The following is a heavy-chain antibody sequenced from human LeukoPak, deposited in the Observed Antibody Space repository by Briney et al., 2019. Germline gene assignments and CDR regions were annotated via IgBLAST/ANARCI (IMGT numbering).Heavy chain of an antibody. CDR3: AKGLGYCSGGSCSEVDY. CDR1: GFTFSSDG. Sequence: PGGALRLSCAASGFTFSSDGMHGVGQAPGKGREWGAVISYDGSNKYYADSVKGGLTISRENSKNTLYLQMNSLRAQHTAVYYCAKGLGYCSGGSCSEVDYWGQGTLVTVSS. D-gene: IGHD2-15*01. V-gene: IGHV3-30*18. CDR2: ISYDGSNK. J-gene: IGHJ4*02.